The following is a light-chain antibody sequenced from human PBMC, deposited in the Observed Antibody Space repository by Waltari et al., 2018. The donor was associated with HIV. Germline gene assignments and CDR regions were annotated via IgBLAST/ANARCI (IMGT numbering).Light chain of an antibody. J-gene: IGLJ2*01. V-gene: IGLV2-14*03. CDR3: SSYTRSTRTTAWL. CDR2: DVS. Sequence: QSALTQPASVSGAPGQSITISCTGTASDIGDYNYVSWYQQHPGKAPKLVIYDVSNRPSGISPRFSGSKSGTTASLTISGLQAEDEAFYYCSSYTRSTRTTAWLFGGGTRLTVL. CDR1: ASDIGDYNY.